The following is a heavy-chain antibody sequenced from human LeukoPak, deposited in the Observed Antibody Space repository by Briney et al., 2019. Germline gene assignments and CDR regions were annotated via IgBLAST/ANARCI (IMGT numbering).Heavy chain of an antibody. CDR3: ARGMSGGGQYYDFWSGYYYFDY. CDR1: GYTFTSYG. Sequence: GASVKVSCKASGYTFTSYGISWVRQAPGQGLEWMGWISAYNGNTNYAQKLQGRVTMTTDTSTSTAYMELRSLRSDDTAVYYCARGMSGGGQYYDFWSGYYYFDYWGQGTLVTVPS. V-gene: IGHV1-18*01. J-gene: IGHJ4*02. D-gene: IGHD3-3*01. CDR2: ISAYNGNT.